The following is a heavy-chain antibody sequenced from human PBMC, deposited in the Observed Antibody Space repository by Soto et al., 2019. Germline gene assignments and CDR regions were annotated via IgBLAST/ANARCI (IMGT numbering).Heavy chain of an antibody. CDR2: FNPTGDTA. J-gene: IGHJ6*02. D-gene: IGHD5-18*01. Sequence: QVQLVQSGAEVKKPGASVKASCKASGYTFTRYYIHWVRQAPGQGLEWMGIFNPTGDTASYAQKLQGRVTMTRHTSTGTAYMELGSLRSEATAVYYCARGGRIVDTGIGYYYYHAMDVWGQGTTVTVS. CDR1: GYTFTRYY. V-gene: IGHV1-46*01. CDR3: ARGGRIVDTGIGYYYYHAMDV.